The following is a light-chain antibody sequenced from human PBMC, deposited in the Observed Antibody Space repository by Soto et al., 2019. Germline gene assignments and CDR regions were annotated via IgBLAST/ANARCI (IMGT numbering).Light chain of an antibody. CDR3: CSYAPGSTWV. V-gene: IGLV2-23*01. CDR2: EAN. J-gene: IGLJ3*02. Sequence: QSALTQPASVSGSPGQSITISCTGTNSDVGRYNLVSWYQHHPGKAPKLVIYEANKRPSGISERFSVSKSGNTASLTISGLQAEDEGHYYCCSYAPGSTWVFGGGTKVTAL. CDR1: NSDVGRYNL.